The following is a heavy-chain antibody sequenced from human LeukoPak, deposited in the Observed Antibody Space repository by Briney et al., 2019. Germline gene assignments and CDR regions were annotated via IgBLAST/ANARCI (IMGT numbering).Heavy chain of an antibody. CDR2: ISYDGSNK. CDR1: GFTFSSYG. J-gene: IGHJ4*02. V-gene: IGHV3-30*18. D-gene: IGHD2-2*01. CDR3: AKDLRRYCSSTSCSSPDF. Sequence: PGRSLRLPCAASGFTFSSYGMHWVRQAPGKGLEWVAVISYDGSNKYYADSVKGRFTISRDNSKNTLYLQMNSLRAEDTAVYYCAKDLRRYCSSTSCSSPDFWGQGTLVTVSS.